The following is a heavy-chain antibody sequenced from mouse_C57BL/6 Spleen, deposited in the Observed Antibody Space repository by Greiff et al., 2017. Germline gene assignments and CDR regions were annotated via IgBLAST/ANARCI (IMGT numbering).Heavy chain of an antibody. CDR3: AREDDCFFYWYFDV. CDR1: GYSITSGYY. J-gene: IGHJ1*03. Sequence: VQLKESGPGLVKPSQSLSLTCSVTGYSITSGYYWNWIRQFPGNKLEWMGYISYDGSNNYNPSLKNPISITRDTSRNQFFLKLNSVTTEDTATYYCAREDDCFFYWYFDVWGTGTTVTVSS. CDR2: ISYDGSN. D-gene: IGHD2-4*01. V-gene: IGHV3-6*01.